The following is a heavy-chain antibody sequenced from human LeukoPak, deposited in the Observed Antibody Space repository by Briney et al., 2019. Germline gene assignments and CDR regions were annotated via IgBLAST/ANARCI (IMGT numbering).Heavy chain of an antibody. V-gene: IGHV4-30-4*08. CDR2: IYYSGSI. Sequence: SQTLSLTCTVSGGSISSCDYYWSWIRQPPGKGLDWIGYIYYSGSIYYIPSLKSRVTISVDTSKNQFSLKLSYVTAADTAVYYCDSGYCSSTSCYQGDAFDIWGQGTMVTVSS. J-gene: IGHJ3*02. CDR1: GGSISSCDYY. D-gene: IGHD2-2*01. CDR3: DSGYCSSTSCYQGDAFDI.